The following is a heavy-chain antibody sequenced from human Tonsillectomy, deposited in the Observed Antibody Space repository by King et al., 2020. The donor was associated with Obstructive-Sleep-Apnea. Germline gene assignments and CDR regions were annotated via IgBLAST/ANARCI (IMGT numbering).Heavy chain of an antibody. Sequence: VQLVESGAEVKKPGSSVKVSCKASGDSFSSYGFCWVRQAPGQGLEWMGGIMPMFGTTTYAQKFQGRVNISADESTNTVYMELTSLRSDDTAVYYCARAAYYSNFWYFALWGRGTLVTVSP. V-gene: IGHV1-69*01. D-gene: IGHD4-11*01. CDR3: ARAAYYSNFWYFAL. J-gene: IGHJ2*01. CDR1: GDSFSSYG. CDR2: IMPMFGTT.